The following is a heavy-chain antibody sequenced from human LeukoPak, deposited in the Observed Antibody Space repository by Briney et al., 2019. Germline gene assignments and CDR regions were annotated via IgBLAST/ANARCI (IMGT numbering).Heavy chain of an antibody. J-gene: IGHJ4*02. V-gene: IGHV3-23*01. CDR1: GFTFSSHA. CDR2: ISGSGGST. CDR3: ASRYCSGGSCYFDY. D-gene: IGHD2-15*01. Sequence: GGSLRLSCAASGFTFSSHAMSWVRQAPGKGLEWVSGISGSGGSTYYADSVKGRFTISRDNAKSSLYLQMNSLRAEDTAVYHCASRYCSGGSCYFDYWGQGTLVTVSS.